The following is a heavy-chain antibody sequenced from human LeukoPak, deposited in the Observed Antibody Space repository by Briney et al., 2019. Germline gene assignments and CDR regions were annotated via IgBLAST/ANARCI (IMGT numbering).Heavy chain of an antibody. V-gene: IGHV1-8*01. CDR2: MNPNSGNT. D-gene: IGHD4-17*01. CDR1: GYTFTSYD. CDR3: ARGRLHDYGDYDN. Sequence: ASVKVSCKASGYTFTSYDINWVRQATRQGLEWMGWMNPNSGNTGYAQKFQGRVTMTRNTSISTAYMELSSLRSEDTAVYYCARGRLHDYGDYDNWGQGTLVTVSS. J-gene: IGHJ4*02.